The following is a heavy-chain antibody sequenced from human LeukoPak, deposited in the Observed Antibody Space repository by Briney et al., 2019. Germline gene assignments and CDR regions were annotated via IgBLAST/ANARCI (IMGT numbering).Heavy chain of an antibody. D-gene: IGHD5-12*01. Sequence: GGSLRLSCAASGFTFSSYSMNWVRQAPGKGLEWVSSISSSSSYIYYADSVEGRFTISRDNAKNSLYLQMNSLRAEDTAVYYCARDSGYSGYGFDYWGQGTLVTVSS. CDR1: GFTFSSYS. CDR3: ARDSGYSGYGFDY. V-gene: IGHV3-21*01. CDR2: ISSSSSYI. J-gene: IGHJ4*02.